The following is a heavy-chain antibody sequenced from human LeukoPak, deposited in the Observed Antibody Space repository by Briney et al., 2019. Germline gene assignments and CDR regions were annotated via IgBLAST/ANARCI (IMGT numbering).Heavy chain of an antibody. V-gene: IGHV4-34*01. Sequence: SETLSLTCAVYGGSFSGYYWSWIRQPPGKGLEWIGEINHSGSTNYNPSLKSRVTISVDTSKNQFSLKLSSVTAADTAVYCCAGVTVATGGYWGQGTLVTVSS. CDR3: AGVTVATGGY. J-gene: IGHJ4*02. D-gene: IGHD5-12*01. CDR2: INHSGST. CDR1: GGSFSGYY.